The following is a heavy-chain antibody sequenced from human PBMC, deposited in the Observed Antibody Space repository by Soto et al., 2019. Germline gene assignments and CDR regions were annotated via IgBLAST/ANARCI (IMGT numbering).Heavy chain of an antibody. CDR3: ARDPYDFWSGYQHYYGMDV. Sequence: ASVKVSCKASGYTFTGYYMHWVRQAPGQGLEWMGWINPNSGGTNYAQKFQGWVTMTRDTSISTAYMELSRLRSDDTAVYYCARDPYDFWSGYQHYYGMDVWGQGTTVTVSS. V-gene: IGHV1-2*04. CDR2: INPNSGGT. J-gene: IGHJ6*02. CDR1: GYTFTGYY. D-gene: IGHD3-3*01.